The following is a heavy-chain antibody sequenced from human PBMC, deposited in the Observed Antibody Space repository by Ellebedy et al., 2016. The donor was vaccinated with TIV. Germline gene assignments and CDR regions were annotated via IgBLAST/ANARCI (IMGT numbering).Heavy chain of an antibody. CDR1: GFMFNNYW. D-gene: IGHD2-15*01. V-gene: IGHV3-7*01. CDR3: VRDKMVDATTGSKFDY. Sequence: GESLKISXAASGFMFNNYWMSWVRQAPGKGLEWAATIKQDGSEKYYVASVTGRFTISRDNAKKSLYLQMNSLRAEGTDTAVYYCVRDKMVDATTGSKFDYWGQGTLVTVSS. CDR2: IKQDGSEK. J-gene: IGHJ4*02.